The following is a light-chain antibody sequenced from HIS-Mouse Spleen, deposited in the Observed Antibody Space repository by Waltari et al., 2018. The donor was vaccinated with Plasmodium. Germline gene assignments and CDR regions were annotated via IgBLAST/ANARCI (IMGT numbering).Light chain of an antibody. CDR1: QDISNY. Sequence: DIQMTQSPSSLSASVGDRVTITCQASQDISNYLNWYQQKPVKAPKLLIYDADNLETGVPSRFSGSGSGTDFTFTISSLQPEDIATYYCQQYDNLPPYTFGQGTKLEIK. CDR3: QQYDNLPPYT. J-gene: IGKJ2*01. V-gene: IGKV1-33*01. CDR2: DAD.